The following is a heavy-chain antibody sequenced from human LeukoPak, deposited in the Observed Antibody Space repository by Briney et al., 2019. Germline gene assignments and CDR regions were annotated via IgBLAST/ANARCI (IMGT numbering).Heavy chain of an antibody. D-gene: IGHD2-21*01. CDR3: AREAYCGGPSCFAVNYMDV. J-gene: IGHJ6*03. CDR1: GFTFSSYW. Sequence: GGSLRLSCAASGFTFSSYWMGWVRQAPGERLEWVANIKGDGSETYYVDSVKGRFTISRDNVKNSVYLQMNSLRADDTSLYRCAREAYCGGPSCFAVNYMDVWGKGTTVTVSS. V-gene: IGHV3-7*01. CDR2: IKGDGSET.